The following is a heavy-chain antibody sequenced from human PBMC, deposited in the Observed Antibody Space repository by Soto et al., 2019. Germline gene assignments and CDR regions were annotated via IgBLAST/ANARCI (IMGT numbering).Heavy chain of an antibody. J-gene: IGHJ5*02. CDR2: IYYSGFT. V-gene: IGHV4-31*03. CDR3: ARSVFP. Sequence: PSETLAITCTVSGGSIASGGYYWSWIRQHPGRGLEWIGYIYYSGFTYYNPSLKSRVTISVDTSKNQFSLKPSSVTAADTAVYYCARSVFPWGHGTLVTVS. CDR1: GGSIASGGYY.